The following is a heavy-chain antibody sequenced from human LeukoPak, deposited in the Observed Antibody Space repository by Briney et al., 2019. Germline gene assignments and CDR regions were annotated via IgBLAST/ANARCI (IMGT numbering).Heavy chain of an antibody. Sequence: SETLSLTCTVSGGSISSGGYYWSWLRQHPGKGLEWIGYIYYSGSTYYNPSLKSRVTISVDTSKNQFSLKLSSVTAADTAVYYCARDYGSGYDYWGQGTLVTVSS. J-gene: IGHJ4*02. CDR3: ARDYGSGYDY. CDR2: IYYSGST. V-gene: IGHV4-31*03. D-gene: IGHD5-12*01. CDR1: GGSISSGGYY.